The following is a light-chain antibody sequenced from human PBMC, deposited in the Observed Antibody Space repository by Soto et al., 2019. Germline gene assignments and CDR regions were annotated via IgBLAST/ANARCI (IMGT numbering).Light chain of an antibody. CDR3: QSYDSSLSVVV. CDR2: GNS. J-gene: IGLJ2*01. V-gene: IGLV1-40*01. Sequence: QSVLTQPPSVSGAPGQRVTISCTGSSSNFGAGYHVHWYQHLPGTAPKLLIYGNSNRPSGVPDRFSGSKSGTSASLAITGLRAEDEADYYCQSYDSSLSVVVFGGGTKVTVL. CDR1: SSNFGAGYH.